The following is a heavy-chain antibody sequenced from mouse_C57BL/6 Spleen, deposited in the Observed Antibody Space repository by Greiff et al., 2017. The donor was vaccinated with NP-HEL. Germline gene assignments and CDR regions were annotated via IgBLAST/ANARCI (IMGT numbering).Heavy chain of an antibody. CDR2: IYPGDGDT. J-gene: IGHJ2*01. Sequence: VHLVESGAELVKPGASVKISCKASGYAFSSYWMNWVKQRPGKGLEWIGQIYPGDGDTNYNGKFKGKATLTADKSSSTAYMQLSSLTSEDSAVYFCARDYGSSYFGYWGQGTTLTVSS. D-gene: IGHD1-1*01. V-gene: IGHV1-80*01. CDR3: ARDYGSSYFGY. CDR1: GYAFSSYW.